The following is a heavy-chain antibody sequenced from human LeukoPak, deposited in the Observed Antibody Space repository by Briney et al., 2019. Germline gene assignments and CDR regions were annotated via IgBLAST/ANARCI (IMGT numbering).Heavy chain of an antibody. CDR2: IKGDGSET. CDR3: AKSLDY. J-gene: IGHJ4*02. V-gene: IGHV3-7*01. CDR1: GGSISSSSYY. Sequence: ETLSLTCTVSGGSISSSSYYWGWIRQPPGKGLEWVANIKGDGSETHYVDSAKGRFTISRDNAKNYLYLQIDRVRVEDTAIYYCAKSLDYWGQGALLTVSS.